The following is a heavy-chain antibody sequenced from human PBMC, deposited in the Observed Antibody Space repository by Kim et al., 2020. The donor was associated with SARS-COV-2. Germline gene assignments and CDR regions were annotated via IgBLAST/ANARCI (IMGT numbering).Heavy chain of an antibody. Sequence: GGSLRLSCAASGFTFSSYGMHWVRQAPGKGLEWVAVIWYDGSNKYYADSVKGRFTISRDNSKNTLYLQMNSLRAEDTAVYYCARGIFEWELLSPFAFDIWGQGTMVTVSS. CDR1: GFTFSSYG. CDR3: ARGIFEWELLSPFAFDI. CDR2: IWYDGSNK. J-gene: IGHJ3*02. D-gene: IGHD1-26*01. V-gene: IGHV3-33*01.